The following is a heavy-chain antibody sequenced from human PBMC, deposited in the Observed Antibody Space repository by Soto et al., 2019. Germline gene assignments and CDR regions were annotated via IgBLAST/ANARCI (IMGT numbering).Heavy chain of an antibody. CDR3: AREPNYFDY. V-gene: IGHV1-18*01. CDR1: GYTFTSYA. J-gene: IGHJ4*02. Sequence: ASVKVSCKTSGYTFTSYAMHWVRQAPGQGLEWMGWISAYNGNTNYAQKLQGRVTMTTDTSTSTAYMELRSLRSDDTAVYYCAREPNYFDYWGQGTLVTVSS. CDR2: ISAYNGNT.